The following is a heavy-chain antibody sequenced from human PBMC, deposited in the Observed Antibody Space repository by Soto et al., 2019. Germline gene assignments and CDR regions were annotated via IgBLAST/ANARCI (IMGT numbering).Heavy chain of an antibody. Sequence: ASVKVSCKASGYTFDYYIHWVRQAPGQGLEWLGWINPHSGATNYAQKFLGRVTMSADTSASTAYMDLARLKSDDTAVYYCVRAHALGFSNWFDPWGRGTLVTVSS. D-gene: IGHD3-10*01. J-gene: IGHJ5*02. CDR2: INPHSGAT. CDR3: VRAHALGFSNWFDP. CDR1: GYTFDYY. V-gene: IGHV1-2*02.